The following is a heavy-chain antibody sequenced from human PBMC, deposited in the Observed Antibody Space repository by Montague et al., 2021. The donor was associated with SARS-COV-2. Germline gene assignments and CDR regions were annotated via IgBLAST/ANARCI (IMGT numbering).Heavy chain of an antibody. J-gene: IGHJ3*01. CDR1: GFTFSSYS. Sequence: SLRLSCAASGFTFSSYSVNWVRQAPGEGLEWISYISSSTNIIYYAGSVKGRFTISRDNARNSLYLQMNSLRVDDTAVYYCAKDLVLRAARPDALDVWGQGTVVTVSS. D-gene: IGHD6-6*01. CDR3: AKDLVLRAARPDALDV. CDR2: ISSSTNII. V-gene: IGHV3-48*04.